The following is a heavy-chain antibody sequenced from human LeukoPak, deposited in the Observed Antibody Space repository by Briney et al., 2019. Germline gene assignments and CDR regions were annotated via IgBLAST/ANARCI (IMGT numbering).Heavy chain of an antibody. CDR1: GGSFSGYY. Sequence: PSGTLSLTCAVYGGSFSGYYWSWIRQPPGKGLEWIGEINHSGSTNYNPSLKSRVTISVDTSKDQFSLKLSSVTAADTAVYYCAKDATPYGSGRHYFDYWGQGTLVTVSS. J-gene: IGHJ4*02. V-gene: IGHV4-34*01. D-gene: IGHD3-10*01. CDR2: INHSGST. CDR3: AKDATPYGSGRHYFDY.